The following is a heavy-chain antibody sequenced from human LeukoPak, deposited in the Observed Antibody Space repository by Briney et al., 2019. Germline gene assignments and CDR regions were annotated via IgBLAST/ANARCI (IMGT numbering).Heavy chain of an antibody. CDR1: GYSFTSYW. J-gene: IGHJ4*02. CDR3: ARLRRGYCSSTSCYAGGLDY. Sequence: GESLKISCKGSGYSFTSYWIGWVRQMPGKGLEWMGIIYPGDSDTRYSPSFQGQVTISADKSISTAYLRWSSLKASDTAMYYCARLRRGYCSSTSCYAGGLDYWGQGTLVTVSS. D-gene: IGHD2-2*01. V-gene: IGHV5-51*01. CDR2: IYPGDSDT.